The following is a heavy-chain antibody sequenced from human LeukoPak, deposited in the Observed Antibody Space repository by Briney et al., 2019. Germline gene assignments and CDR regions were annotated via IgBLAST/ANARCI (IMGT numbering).Heavy chain of an antibody. CDR1: GFTFRSYA. CDR3: AARGGYHDY. J-gene: IGHJ4*02. CDR2: INGNGGST. V-gene: IGHV3-23*01. D-gene: IGHD5-24*01. Sequence: GGSLRLSCAASGFTFRSYAMTWVRQAPGKGLEWVSAINGNGGSTYYADSVKGRFTISRDNSKSTLYLQMNSLRAEDTAVYYCAARGGYHDYWGQGTLVTVSS.